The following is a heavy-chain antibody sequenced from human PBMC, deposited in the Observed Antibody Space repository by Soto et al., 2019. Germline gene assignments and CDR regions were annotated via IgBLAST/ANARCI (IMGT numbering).Heavy chain of an antibody. CDR3: ARSSGSYSKWSDS. CDR2: TSPKTGGA. Sequence: QVQLLQSGAGVKMPGASVRVSCKTSGYTFTAYYMHWLRQAPGHGLEWLGWTSPKTGGAKYSHTFQGRVSMTRNTSISTAYMELTGLSTDDTAVYYCARSSGSYSKWSDSWGQGTLVTVSS. CDR1: GYTFTAYY. J-gene: IGHJ5*01. V-gene: IGHV1-2*02. D-gene: IGHD3-10*01.